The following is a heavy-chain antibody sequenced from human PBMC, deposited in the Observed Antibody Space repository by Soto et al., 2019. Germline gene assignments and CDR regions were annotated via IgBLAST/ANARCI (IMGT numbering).Heavy chain of an antibody. Sequence: AGGSLRLSCAASGFTFSSYGMHWVRQAPGKGLEWVAVIWYDGSNKYYADSVKGRFTISRDNSKNTLYLQMNSLRAEDTAVYYCARVIRMVYADYGMDVWGQGTTVTVSS. CDR1: GFTFSSYG. D-gene: IGHD2-8*01. V-gene: IGHV3-33*01. J-gene: IGHJ6*02. CDR3: ARVIRMVYADYGMDV. CDR2: IWYDGSNK.